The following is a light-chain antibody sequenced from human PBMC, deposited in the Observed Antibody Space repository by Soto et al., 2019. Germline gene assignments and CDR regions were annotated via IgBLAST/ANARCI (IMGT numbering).Light chain of an antibody. CDR3: AAWDDSLNAVV. CDR2: TNN. CDR1: TSNLGGNT. Sequence: QSVLTQPPSVSGTPGHKVSISCSGSTSNLGGNTVNWYQQLPGTAPKLLIYTNNQRPSGVPDRFSGSKSGTSASVAISDLRSEDEADFYCAAWDDSLNAVVFGGGTKLTVL. J-gene: IGLJ2*01. V-gene: IGLV1-44*01.